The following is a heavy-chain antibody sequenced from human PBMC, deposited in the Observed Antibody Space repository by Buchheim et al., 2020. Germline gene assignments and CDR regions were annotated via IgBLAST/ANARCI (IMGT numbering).Heavy chain of an antibody. Sequence: EVQLLESGGGLVQPGGSLRLSCAASGFTFSSYAMSWVRQAPGKGLEWVSAISGSGGSTYYADSVKGRFTISRDNSKNTLYLQMNSLRAEDTAVYYCAKGKLNYYGSGSYYFPPFDYWGQGTL. CDR1: GFTFSSYA. D-gene: IGHD3-10*01. CDR3: AKGKLNYYGSGSYYFPPFDY. CDR2: ISGSGGST. V-gene: IGHV3-23*01. J-gene: IGHJ4*02.